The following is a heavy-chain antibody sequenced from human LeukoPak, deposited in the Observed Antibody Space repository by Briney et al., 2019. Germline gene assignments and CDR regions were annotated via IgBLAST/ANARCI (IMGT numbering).Heavy chain of an antibody. CDR2: IYYSGST. Sequence: PSQTLSLTCTVSGGSISSGDYYWSWIRQPPGKGLEWIGYIYYSGSTYYNPSLKSRVTISVDTSKNQFSLKLSSVTAADTAVYYCASSSYYYDSSGPMGFDYWGQGTLVTVSS. J-gene: IGHJ4*02. CDR1: GGSISSGDYY. CDR3: ASSSYYYDSSGPMGFDY. D-gene: IGHD3-22*01. V-gene: IGHV4-30-4*08.